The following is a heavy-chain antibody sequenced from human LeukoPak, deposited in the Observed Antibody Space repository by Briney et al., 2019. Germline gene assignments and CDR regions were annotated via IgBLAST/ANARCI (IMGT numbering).Heavy chain of an antibody. V-gene: IGHV3-7*01. CDR2: IKQDGSEK. CDR1: GFPFSTYD. Sequence: GRSLRLSCAASGFPFSTYDMHWVRQAPGKGLEWVADIKQDGSEKYYVDSVKGRFTISRDNAKNSLYLQMNSLRAEDTAVYSCARDIRDGASYYFDYWGQGTLVTVSS. CDR3: ARDIRDGASYYFDY. J-gene: IGHJ4*02. D-gene: IGHD5-24*01.